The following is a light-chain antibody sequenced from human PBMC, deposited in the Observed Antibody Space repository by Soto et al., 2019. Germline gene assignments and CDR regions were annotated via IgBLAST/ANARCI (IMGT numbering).Light chain of an antibody. Sequence: EIVLTQSPGTLSLSPGERATLSCRASQSVSSSYLAWYQQQPGQAPRLLIYGASSRATGIPDRFSGSASGTDFTLTISILEPEDFAVYYCQLYGSSPRPFVQWTKLEIK. J-gene: IGKJ2*01. CDR1: QSVSSSY. V-gene: IGKV3-20*01. CDR3: QLYGSSPRP. CDR2: GAS.